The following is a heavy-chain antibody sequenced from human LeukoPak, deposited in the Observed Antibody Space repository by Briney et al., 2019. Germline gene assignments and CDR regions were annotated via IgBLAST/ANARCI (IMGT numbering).Heavy chain of an antibody. V-gene: IGHV4-59*01. D-gene: IGHD3-22*01. J-gene: IGHJ4*02. CDR1: GGPIIASY. Sequence: SETLSLTCAVSGGPIIASYWSWIRQPPGKGLEWIGYTHYSGTGNYNPSLKSRVTISTDTSKNRFSLRLTSVTAADTAVYYCARVRFYDTTGYSTSYYLDYWGQGALVTVSS. CDR3: ARVRFYDTTGYSTSYYLDY. CDR2: THYSGTG.